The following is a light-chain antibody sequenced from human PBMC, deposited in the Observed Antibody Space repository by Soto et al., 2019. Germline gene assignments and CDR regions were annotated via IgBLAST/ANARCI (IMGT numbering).Light chain of an antibody. CDR1: QSVSSN. V-gene: IGKV3-15*01. CDR2: GAS. J-gene: IGKJ4*01. CDR3: QQYNNWLT. Sequence: EIVMTQSPATLSLSLWERATLSCRASQSVSSNLAWYQQKPGQAPRLLIYGASTRATGIPDRFSGSGSGTEFTLTINSLQSEDFAVYFCQQYNNWLTFGGGTKVEIK.